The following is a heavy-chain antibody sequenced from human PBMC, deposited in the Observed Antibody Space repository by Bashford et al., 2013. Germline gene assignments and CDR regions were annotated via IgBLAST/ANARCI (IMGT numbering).Heavy chain of an antibody. CDR3: ARSSIAVAGIYYYYGMDV. CDR1: GYTFTSYG. V-gene: IGHV1-18*01. D-gene: IGHD6-19*01. Sequence: SVKVSCKASGYTFTSYGISWVRQAPGQGLEWMGWISAYNGIANYAQKFQGRVTITADKSTSTAYMELSSLRSEDTAVYYCARSSIAVAGIYYYYGMDVWGQGTTVTVSS. J-gene: IGHJ6*02. CDR2: ISAYNGIA.